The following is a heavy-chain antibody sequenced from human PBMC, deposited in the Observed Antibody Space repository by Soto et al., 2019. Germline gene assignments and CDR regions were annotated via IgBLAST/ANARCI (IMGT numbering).Heavy chain of an antibody. D-gene: IGHD3-22*01. J-gene: IGHJ6*02. CDR2: ISYDGSNK. CDR1: GFTFSSYA. Sequence: GGSLRLSCAASGFTFSSYAMHWVRQAPGKGLEWVAVISYDGSNKYYADSVKGRFTISRDNSKNTLYLQMNSLRAEDTAVYYCASREEYDSSGYYQYYYYGMDVWGQGTTVTVSS. CDR3: ASREEYDSSGYYQYYYYGMDV. V-gene: IGHV3-30-3*01.